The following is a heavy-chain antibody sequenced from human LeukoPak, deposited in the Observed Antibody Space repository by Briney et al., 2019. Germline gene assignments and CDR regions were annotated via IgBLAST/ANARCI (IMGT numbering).Heavy chain of an antibody. J-gene: IGHJ4*02. CDR3: ARVLQLERRSVRSGGGNDY. CDR2: INHSGST. CDR1: GGSFSGYY. D-gene: IGHD1-1*01. V-gene: IGHV4-34*01. Sequence: SETLSLTCAVYGGSFSGYYWSWIRQPPGKGLEWIGEINHSGSTNYNPSLKSRVTISVDTSKNQFSLKLSSVTAADTAVYYCARVLQLERRSVRSGGGNDYWGQGTLVTVSS.